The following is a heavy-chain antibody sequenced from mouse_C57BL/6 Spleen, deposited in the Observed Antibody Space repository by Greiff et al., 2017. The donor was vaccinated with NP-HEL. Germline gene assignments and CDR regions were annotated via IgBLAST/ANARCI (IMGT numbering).Heavy chain of an antibody. CDR2: INPSSGYT. J-gene: IGHJ1*03. V-gene: IGHV1-7*01. Sequence: VQLQQSGAELAKPGASVKLSCKASGYTFTSYWMHWVQQRPGQGLEWIGYINPSSGYTKYNQKFKDKATLTADKSSSTAYMQLSSLTYEDSAVYYCAKEGVEEYGSSYRYFDVWGTGTTVTVAS. CDR1: GYTFTSYW. CDR3: AKEGVEEYGSSYRYFDV. D-gene: IGHD1-1*01.